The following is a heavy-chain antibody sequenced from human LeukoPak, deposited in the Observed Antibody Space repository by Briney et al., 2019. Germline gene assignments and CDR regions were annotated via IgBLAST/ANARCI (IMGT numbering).Heavy chain of an antibody. CDR2: ISYSGDT. Sequence: PSQTLSLTCTVSGVSIASRGFSWTWIRQPPGKGLEWIGCISYSGDTYSKPSLKTRLTISVDASKNQFSLKLTSVTAADTAVYYCARDFLVTSIPDVFDIWGQGTMVTVFS. D-gene: IGHD2-21*02. J-gene: IGHJ3*02. V-gene: IGHV4-31*03. CDR3: ARDFLVTSIPDVFDI. CDR1: GVSIASRGFS.